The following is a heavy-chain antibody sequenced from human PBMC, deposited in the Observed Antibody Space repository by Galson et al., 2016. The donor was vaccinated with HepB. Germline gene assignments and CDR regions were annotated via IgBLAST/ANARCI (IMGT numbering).Heavy chain of an antibody. CDR2: IYYSGKT. Sequence: SETLSLTCNVSGGSVTSGLYYWGWIRQPPGKELEWIAYIYYSGKTNYNPTLESRVSTSVDSSKNQFSLRLTSVTGADTAVYYRARIVRYSYDFWGQGTHVTVSA. V-gene: IGHV4-61*01. D-gene: IGHD5-18*01. J-gene: IGHJ4*02. CDR1: GGSVTSGLYY. CDR3: ARIVRYSYDF.